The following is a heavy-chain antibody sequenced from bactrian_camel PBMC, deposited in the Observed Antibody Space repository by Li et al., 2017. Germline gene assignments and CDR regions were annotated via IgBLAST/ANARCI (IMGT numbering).Heavy chain of an antibody. V-gene: IGHV3-3*01. CDR2: IERLGNT. J-gene: IGHJ6*01. Sequence: VQLVESGGGSVQAGGSLRLSCTASRYTTSSYCMGWFRQAPGKEREGVASIERLGNTNYADSVKGRFTISKDNEYNEPKILRLQMNNLRPDDTAIYYCAAHAEGRGVAAGISFFTLFDDGYWGQGTQVTVS. CDR1: RYTTSSYC. D-gene: IGHD1*01. CDR3: AAHAEGRGVAAGISFFTLFDDGY.